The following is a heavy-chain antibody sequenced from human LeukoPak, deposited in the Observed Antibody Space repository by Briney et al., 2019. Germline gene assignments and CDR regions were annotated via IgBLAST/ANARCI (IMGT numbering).Heavy chain of an antibody. CDR3: ARGVAAAGGGEFDY. V-gene: IGHV4-34*01. Sequence: SDTLSLTCAVYGGSFSGYYWSWLRQPPGKGLEWIGEINHSGSTNYNPSLKSRVTISVGTSKNQFSLKLSSGTAADTAVYYCARGVAAAGGGEFDYWGQGTLVTVSS. CDR1: GGSFSGYY. J-gene: IGHJ4*02. D-gene: IGHD6-13*01. CDR2: INHSGST.